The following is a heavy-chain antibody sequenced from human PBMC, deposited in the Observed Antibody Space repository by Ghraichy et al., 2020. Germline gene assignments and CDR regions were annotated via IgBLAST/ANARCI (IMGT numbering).Heavy chain of an antibody. J-gene: IGHJ4*02. CDR2: INHSGST. CDR1: GGSFSGYY. CDR3: ARAPRAVIAARRPGYYFDY. Sequence: SETLSLTCAVYGGSFSGYYWSWIRQPPGKGLEWIGEINHSGSTNYNPSLKSRVTISVDTSKNQFSLKLSSVTAADTAVYYCARAPRAVIAARRPGYYFDYWGQGTLVTVSS. D-gene: IGHD6-6*01. V-gene: IGHV4-34*01.